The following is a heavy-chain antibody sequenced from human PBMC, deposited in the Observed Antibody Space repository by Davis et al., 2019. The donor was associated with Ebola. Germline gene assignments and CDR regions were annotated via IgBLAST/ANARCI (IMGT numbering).Heavy chain of an antibody. CDR3: ARVMSNYDSTGYSTADAFDI. CDR2: IYYTGNT. J-gene: IGHJ3*02. V-gene: IGHV4-61*01. D-gene: IGHD3/OR15-3a*01. Sequence: PSETLSLTCNVSGSSVRSDISFWSWIRQPPGKGLEWVGYIYYTGNTKYNPSLKSRVTMSVDTSKNQFSLKLSSVTAADTAVYYCARVMSNYDSTGYSTADAFDIWGQGTMVTVSS. CDR1: GSSVRSDISF.